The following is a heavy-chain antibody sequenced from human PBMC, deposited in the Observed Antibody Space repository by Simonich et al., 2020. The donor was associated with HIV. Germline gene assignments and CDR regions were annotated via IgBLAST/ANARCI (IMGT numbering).Heavy chain of an antibody. CDR1: GGSFSGYY. V-gene: IGHV4-34*01. D-gene: IGHD3-10*01. CDR2: INHSGNT. Sequence: QVQLQQWGAGLLKPSETLSLNCAVYGGSFSGYYWSWIRQPPGKGLEWIGEINHSGNTNYNPSLKSRVTISVDTAKNQFSLKLSSVTAADTAVYYCAREFVYYGSGLSPSWFDPWGQGTLVTVSS. CDR3: AREFVYYGSGLSPSWFDP. J-gene: IGHJ5*02.